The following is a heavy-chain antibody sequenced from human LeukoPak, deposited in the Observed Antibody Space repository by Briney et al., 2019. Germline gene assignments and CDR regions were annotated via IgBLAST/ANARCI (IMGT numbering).Heavy chain of an antibody. CDR1: GFSFSSFG. CDR2: IGYSGTNT. Sequence: PGGSLRLSCAASGFSFSSFGMHWVRQAPGEGLEWVAYIGYSGTNTHYADSVKGRFTISRDNSKNTVHLQMNSLRAADTALYPCARDLTGKYYIAYWGQGTLVTVSS. J-gene: IGHJ4*02. D-gene: IGHD2-8*02. V-gene: IGHV3-30*02. CDR3: ARDLTGKYYIAY.